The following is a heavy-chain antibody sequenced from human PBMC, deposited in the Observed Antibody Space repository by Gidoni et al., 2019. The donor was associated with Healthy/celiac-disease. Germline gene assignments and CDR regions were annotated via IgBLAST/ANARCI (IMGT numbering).Heavy chain of an antibody. D-gene: IGHD2-15*01. Sequence: VQLQESGPGLLKPSQTLSLTCTVSGCSISSGSYYWSWIRQPAGKGLEWIGRIYTSGSTNYNPSLKSRVTISVDTSKNQFSLKLSSVTAADTAVYYCARDRFHCSGGSCYSGGFDYWGQGTLVTVSS. J-gene: IGHJ4*02. CDR1: GCSISSGSYY. V-gene: IGHV4-61*02. CDR3: ARDRFHCSGGSCYSGGFDY. CDR2: IYTSGST.